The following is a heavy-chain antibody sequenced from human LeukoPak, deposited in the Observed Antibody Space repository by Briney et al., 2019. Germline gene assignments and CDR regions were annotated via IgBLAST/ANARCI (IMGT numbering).Heavy chain of an antibody. D-gene: IGHD1-1*01. CDR3: GSNAHQKVSVSAIAH. J-gene: IGHJ5*02. Sequence: ASVKDSCMASRYTFIAYYIHWVRPAPGQGLEWMGWINPISGGTNYAQNFQGSVTLTRDTTISTAYMEQSGLRSDDTAVYYCGSNAHQKVSVSAIAHWGQGSLVTLS. CDR1: RYTFIAYY. CDR2: INPISGGT. V-gene: IGHV1-2*02.